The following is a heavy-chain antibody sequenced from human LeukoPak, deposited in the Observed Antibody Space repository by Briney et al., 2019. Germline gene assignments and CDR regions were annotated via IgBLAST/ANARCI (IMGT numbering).Heavy chain of an antibody. V-gene: IGHV3-30*02. J-gene: IGHJ4*02. CDR1: GFTFSSYG. D-gene: IGHD6-19*01. CDR3: AKGIGIAVAGHSVDY. Sequence: PGGSLRLSCAASGFTFSSYGMHWVRQAPGKGLEWVAFIRYDGSNKYYADSVKGRFTISRDNSKNTLYLQMNSLRAEDTAVYYCAKGIGIAVAGHSVDYWGQGTLVTVSS. CDR2: IRYDGSNK.